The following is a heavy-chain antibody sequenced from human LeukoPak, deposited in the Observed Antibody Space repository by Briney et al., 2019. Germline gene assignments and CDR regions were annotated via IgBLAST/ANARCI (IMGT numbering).Heavy chain of an antibody. CDR2: IWYDGSNK. CDR3: ARGHRRLGELSPTTFDY. CDR1: GFTFSSYG. D-gene: IGHD3-16*02. Sequence: GGSLRLSCAASGFTFSSYGMHWVRQAPGKGLEWVAVIWYDGSNKYYADSVKGRFTISRDNSKNTLYLQMNSLRAEDTAVYYCARGHRRLGELSPTTFDYWGQGTLVTVSS. J-gene: IGHJ4*02. V-gene: IGHV3-33*01.